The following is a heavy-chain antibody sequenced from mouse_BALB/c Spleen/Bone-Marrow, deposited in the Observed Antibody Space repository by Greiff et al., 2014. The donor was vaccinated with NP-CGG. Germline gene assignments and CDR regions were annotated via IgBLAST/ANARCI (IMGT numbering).Heavy chain of an antibody. Sequence: EVMLVESGGGLVQPGGSLRLSCATSGFTFSDYYMSWVRQPPGKALEWLGFIRNKANGYTTEYSASVKGRFTISRDNSQSILYLQMNTLRAEYSATNYWARDDYYAMDYWGQGTSVTVSS. CDR2: IRNKANGYTT. CDR1: GFTFSDYY. J-gene: IGHJ4*01. CDR3: ARDDYYAMDY. V-gene: IGHV7-3*02.